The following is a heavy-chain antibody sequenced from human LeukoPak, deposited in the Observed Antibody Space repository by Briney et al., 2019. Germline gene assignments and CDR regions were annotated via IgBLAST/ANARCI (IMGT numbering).Heavy chain of an antibody. CDR3: GINSDY. V-gene: IGHV3-53*01. CDR2: IYSGGTI. D-gene: IGHD4-23*01. J-gene: IGHJ4*02. CDR1: GFTVSSNY. Sequence: GGSLRLSCAASGFTVSSNYMSWVRQAPGKGLEWVSVIYSGGTIYYANSVKGRFTISRDNSKNTLYLQMNSLRAEDTAVYYCGINSDYWGQGTLITVSS.